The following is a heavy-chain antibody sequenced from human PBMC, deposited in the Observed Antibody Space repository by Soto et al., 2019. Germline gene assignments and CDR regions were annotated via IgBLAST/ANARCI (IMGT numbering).Heavy chain of an antibody. D-gene: IGHD1-26*01. CDR2: IKSKTDGGTT. CDR3: TTCGSYRPYYFDY. J-gene: IGHJ4*02. V-gene: IGHV3-15*01. Sequence: PGESLRLSCAASGFTFSNAWMSWVRQAPGKGLEWVGRIKSKTDGGTTDYAAPVKGRFTISRDDSKNTLYLQMNSLKTEDTAVYYCTTCGSYRPYYFDYWGQGTLVTVSS. CDR1: GFTFSNAW.